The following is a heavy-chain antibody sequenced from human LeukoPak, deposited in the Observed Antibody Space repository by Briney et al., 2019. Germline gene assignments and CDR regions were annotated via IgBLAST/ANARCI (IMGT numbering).Heavy chain of an antibody. J-gene: IGHJ3*02. CDR1: GYTFTGYY. D-gene: IGHD1-1*01. CDR3: ARVASTTRRHDVFDI. CDR2: INPNSGGT. Sequence: ASVKVSCKASGYTFTGYYIHWVRQAPGQGLDWMGWINPNSGGTNSAQKFQGRVTMTRDTSISTAYMELSRLRSDDTAVYYCARVASTTRRHDVFDIWGQATMVIVSS. V-gene: IGHV1-2*02.